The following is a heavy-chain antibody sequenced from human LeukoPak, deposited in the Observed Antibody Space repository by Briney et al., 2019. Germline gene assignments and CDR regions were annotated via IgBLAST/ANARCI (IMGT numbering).Heavy chain of an antibody. D-gene: IGHD3-10*01. J-gene: IGHJ4*02. V-gene: IGHV3-53*01. CDR2: IYSGGST. CDR3: AKREPHGSGSFYNYFDY. Sequence: PGGSLRLSCAASGFTVSSNYMSWVRQAPGKGLEWVSVIYSGGSTYYADPVKGRFTISRDNSKNTLYLQMNSLRVDDSAVYYCAKREPHGSGSFYNYFDYWGQGILVTVSS. CDR1: GFTVSSNY.